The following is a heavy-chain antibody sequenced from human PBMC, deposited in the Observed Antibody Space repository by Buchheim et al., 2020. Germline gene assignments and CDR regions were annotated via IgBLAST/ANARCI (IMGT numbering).Heavy chain of an antibody. D-gene: IGHD3-3*01. CDR1: GFTFSSYW. J-gene: IGHJ6*02. Sequence: EVQLVESGGGLVQPGGSLRLSCAASGFTFSSYWMSWVRQAPGKGLERVANIKQDGSEKYYVDSVKGRFTISRDNAKNSLYLQMNSLRAEDTAVYYCARDRYDFWSGYYLDYYYYYGMDVWGQGTT. V-gene: IGHV3-7*01. CDR2: IKQDGSEK. CDR3: ARDRYDFWSGYYLDYYYYYGMDV.